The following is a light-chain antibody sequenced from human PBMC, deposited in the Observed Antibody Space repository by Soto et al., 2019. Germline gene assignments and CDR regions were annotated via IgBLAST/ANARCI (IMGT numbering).Light chain of an antibody. CDR2: QAG. Sequence: QSALTQPASVSGSPGQSVTISCTGTDSDVGGSTYISWFQQYSGKAPKLILYQAGNRPSGVSDRFSGSKSANTATLTISGLQAEDEADYHCGSSTRSGSWVFGGGTKLTVL. V-gene: IGLV2-14*01. CDR3: GSSTRSGSWV. CDR1: DSDVGGSTY. J-gene: IGLJ3*02.